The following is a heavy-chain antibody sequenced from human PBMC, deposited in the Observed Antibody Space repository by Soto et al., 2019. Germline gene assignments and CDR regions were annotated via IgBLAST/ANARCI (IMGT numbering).Heavy chain of an antibody. Sequence: QVQLQESGPGLVKPSQTLSLTCTVSGASISSGGYYWSWIRQHPGKVLEWMGYIYYSGSTYYNPSLKSRVTISVDTSKHQFSLKLSTVTAADTAVYYCSASCVGCGGFNYYGMDVWGQGTTVTVSS. D-gene: IGHD2-21*01. J-gene: IGHJ6*02. CDR1: GASISSGGYY. CDR2: IYYSGST. CDR3: SASCVGCGGFNYYGMDV. V-gene: IGHV4-31*03.